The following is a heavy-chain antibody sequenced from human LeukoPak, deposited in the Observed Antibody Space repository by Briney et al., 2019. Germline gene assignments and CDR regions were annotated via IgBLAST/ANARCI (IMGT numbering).Heavy chain of an antibody. CDR3: ARDSTWQLDY. Sequence: GGSLRLSCAASGFTFGSHWMTWVRQAPGKGLEWVANIKQDGSHSFYVDSVRGRFTISRDNTKNSLFLQMNSLRADDTAVYFCARDSTWQLDYWGQGALVTVSS. CDR1: GFTFGSHW. V-gene: IGHV3-7*03. CDR2: IKQDGSHS. J-gene: IGHJ4*02.